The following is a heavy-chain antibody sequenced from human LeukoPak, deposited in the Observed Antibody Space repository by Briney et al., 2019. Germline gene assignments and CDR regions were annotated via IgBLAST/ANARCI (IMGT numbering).Heavy chain of an antibody. V-gene: IGHV3-7*01. CDR1: GIIFSNYW. CDR3: ARKAGATFFISFTFDY. CDR2: INLDGSDK. Sequence: GGSLRLSCAASGIIFSNYWMTWVRQAPGKGLEWVANINLDGSDKNYVDSVKGRFTISRDNAKNSLYLQMNSLRAEDTAVYYCARKAGATFFISFTFDYWGQGTLVTVSS. J-gene: IGHJ4*02. D-gene: IGHD1-26*01.